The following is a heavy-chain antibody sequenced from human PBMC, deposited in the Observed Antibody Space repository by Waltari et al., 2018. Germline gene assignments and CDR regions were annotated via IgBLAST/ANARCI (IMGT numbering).Heavy chain of an antibody. CDR1: GGSISSYY. CDR3: ARVESSLLGSYFDY. Sequence: QVQLQESGPGLVKPSETLSLTCTVSGGSISSYYWSWIRQPPGKGLEWIGYIYYSGSTNYNPSLKSRVTISVDTSKNQFSLKLSSVTAADTAVYYCARVESSLLGSYFDYWGQGTLVTVSS. CDR2: IYYSGST. D-gene: IGHD6-13*01. V-gene: IGHV4-59*01. J-gene: IGHJ4*02.